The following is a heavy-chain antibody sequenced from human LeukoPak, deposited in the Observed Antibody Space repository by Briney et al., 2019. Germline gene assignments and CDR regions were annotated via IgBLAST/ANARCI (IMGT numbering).Heavy chain of an antibody. CDR2: LSGSGITT. D-gene: IGHD6-19*01. Sequence: GGSLRLSCAASRFTFSNSAMSWVRQAPGKGLEWVSTLSGSGITTYYADSVKGRFTISRDNSKNTLYLQMNSLRAEDTAVYYCAKGIYSSGWSYFDYWGHGTLVTVSS. V-gene: IGHV3-23*01. J-gene: IGHJ4*01. CDR1: RFTFSNSA. CDR3: AKGIYSSGWSYFDY.